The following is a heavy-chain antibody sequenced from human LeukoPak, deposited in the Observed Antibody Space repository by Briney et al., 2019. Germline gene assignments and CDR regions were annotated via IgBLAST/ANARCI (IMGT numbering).Heavy chain of an antibody. D-gene: IGHD6-6*01. V-gene: IGHV3-23*01. CDR1: GFTFSSYA. CDR3: ANHIMEQLRPYDAFDI. J-gene: IGHJ3*02. Sequence: PGGSLRLSCAASGFTFSSYAMSWVRQAPGKGLEWVSAISGSGGSTYYADSVKGRFTISRDNSKNTLYLQMNSLRAEDTAVYYCANHIMEQLRPYDAFDIWGQGSMVTVSS. CDR2: ISGSGGST.